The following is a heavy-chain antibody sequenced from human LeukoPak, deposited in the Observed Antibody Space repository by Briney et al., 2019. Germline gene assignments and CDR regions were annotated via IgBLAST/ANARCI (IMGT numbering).Heavy chain of an antibody. CDR2: INPSAGTT. CDR3: ARDVLHRIHYDSSAYYPGSSY. D-gene: IGHD3-22*01. J-gene: IGHJ4*02. Sequence: VASVKVSCKASGYTFTNYYMHWVRQAPGQGLEWMGIINPSAGTTTYAQKFQGRVTMTTDTSTSTAYMELRSLRSDDTAVYYCARDVLHRIHYDSSAYYPGSSYWGQGTLVTVSS. CDR1: GYTFTNYY. V-gene: IGHV1-46*01.